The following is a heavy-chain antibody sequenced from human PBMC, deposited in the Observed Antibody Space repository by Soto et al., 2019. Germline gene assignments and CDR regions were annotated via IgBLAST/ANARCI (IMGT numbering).Heavy chain of an antibody. D-gene: IGHD6-13*01. CDR1: GYSFTSYW. CDR2: IYPGDSDT. V-gene: IGHV5-51*01. Sequence: GESLKISCKGSGYSFTSYWIGWVRQMPGKGLEWMGIIYPGDSDTRYSPSFQGQVTISADKSISTAYLQWSSLKASDTAMYYCARRGAVAGRVGTASSSTKYYYYGMDVWGQGTTVTVSS. J-gene: IGHJ6*02. CDR3: ARRGAVAGRVGTASSSTKYYYYGMDV.